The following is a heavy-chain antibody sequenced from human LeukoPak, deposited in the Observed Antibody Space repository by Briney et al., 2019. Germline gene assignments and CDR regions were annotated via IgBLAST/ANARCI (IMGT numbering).Heavy chain of an antibody. D-gene: IGHD6-19*01. V-gene: IGHV4-34*01. CDR3: ARRQLYAFDI. J-gene: IGHJ3*02. Sequence: SETLSLTCAVYGGSFSGYYWSWLRQPPGKGLEWIGSIYHSGSTYYNPSLKSRVTISVDTSKNQFSLKLSSVTAADTAVYYCARRQLYAFDIWGQGTMVTVSS. CDR2: IYHSGST. CDR1: GGSFSGYY.